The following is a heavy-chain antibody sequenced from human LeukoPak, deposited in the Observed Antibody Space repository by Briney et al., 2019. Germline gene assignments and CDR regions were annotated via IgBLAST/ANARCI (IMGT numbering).Heavy chain of an antibody. D-gene: IGHD2-15*01. J-gene: IGHJ6*02. CDR1: GFTFSSYE. CDR2: ISSSGSTI. Sequence: PGGSLRLSCAASGFTFSSYEMNWVRQAPGKGLERVSYISSSGSTIYYADSVKGRFTISRDNAKNSLYLQMNSLRAEDTAVYYCARVRLQDTGMDVWGQGTTVTVSS. V-gene: IGHV3-48*03. CDR3: ARVRLQDTGMDV.